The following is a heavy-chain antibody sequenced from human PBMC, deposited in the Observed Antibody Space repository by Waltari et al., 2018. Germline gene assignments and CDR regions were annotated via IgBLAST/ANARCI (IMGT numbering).Heavy chain of an antibody. D-gene: IGHD4-17*01. V-gene: IGHV4-38-2*01. CDR2: VYHFGSS. CDR3: ARHESAHYGGFDS. CDR1: GDSITSASY. J-gene: IGHJ4*02. Sequence: QVQLQESGPGLVKPSETLSLTCAVSGDSITSASYWGWIRQPPGKGLEWIGYVYHFGSSSYNPSLKSRVTMSVDTSKRQFSLNLGSVTAADTAVYYCARHESAHYGGFDSWGRGTLVTVSA.